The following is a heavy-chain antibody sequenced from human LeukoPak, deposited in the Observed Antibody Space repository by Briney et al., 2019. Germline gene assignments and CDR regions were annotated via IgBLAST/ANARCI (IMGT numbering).Heavy chain of an antibody. J-gene: IGHJ5*02. Sequence: SETLSLTCTVSGGSISSYYWSWIRQPPGKGLEWVGYIYYSGSTNYNPSLKSRVTISVDTPKNQFSLKLSSVTAADTAVYYCARMVGCSGGSCYWFDPWGQGTLVTVSS. V-gene: IGHV4-59*01. CDR1: GGSISSYY. CDR2: IYYSGST. D-gene: IGHD2-15*01. CDR3: ARMVGCSGGSCYWFDP.